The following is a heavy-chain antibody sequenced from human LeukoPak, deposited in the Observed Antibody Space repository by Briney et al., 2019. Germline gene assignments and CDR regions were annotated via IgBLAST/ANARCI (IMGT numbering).Heavy chain of an antibody. V-gene: IGHV4-59*01. CDR3: ARWYYYDSSGYYIYYYYYGMDV. CDR2: SYYSGRT. CDR1: GSFMSNYY. J-gene: IGHJ6*02. D-gene: IGHD3-22*01. Sequence: WEALALSCTVSGSFMSNYYGSLRRPPAGEGLGLVGYSYYSGRTNDNPSLKSRDIISVDPGQNQFSLKLSSVTAADTAVYYCARWYYYDSSGYYIYYYYYGMDVWGQGATVTVSS.